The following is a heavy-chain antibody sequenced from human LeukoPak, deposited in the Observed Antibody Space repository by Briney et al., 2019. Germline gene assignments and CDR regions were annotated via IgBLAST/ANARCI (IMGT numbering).Heavy chain of an antibody. CDR3: ACQRYCTNGICYRKYYFDY. J-gene: IGHJ4*02. CDR2: IYSGDNT. V-gene: IGHV3-66*04. D-gene: IGHD2-8*01. Sequence: GGSLRLSCAASGFTVSSNYMSWVRQAPGKGLEWVSLIYSGDNTYYSDSVKGRFTVPRDNSKNTLYLQMNSLRAEDTAVYFCACQRYCTNGICYRKYYFDYWGQGTLVTVSS. CDR1: GFTVSSNY.